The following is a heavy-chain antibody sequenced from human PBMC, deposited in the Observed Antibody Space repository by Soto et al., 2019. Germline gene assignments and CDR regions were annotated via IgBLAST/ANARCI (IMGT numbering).Heavy chain of an antibody. CDR2: INPSGGST. J-gene: IGHJ4*02. V-gene: IGHV1-46*01. CDR3: ARDARSLAGRPTYYLYY. CDR1: GYTFTSYY. D-gene: IGHD1-1*01. Sequence: ASVKVSCKASGYTFTSYYMHWVRQAPGQGLEWMGIINPSGGSTSYAQKFQGRVTMTRDTSTSTVYMELSSLRSEDTAVYYCARDARSLAGRPTYYLYYWGQGTLVTVSS.